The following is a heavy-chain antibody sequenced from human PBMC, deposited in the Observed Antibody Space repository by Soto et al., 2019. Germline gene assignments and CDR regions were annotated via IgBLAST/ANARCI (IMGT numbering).Heavy chain of an antibody. CDR2: ISYDGSNS. Sequence: QVQLVESGGGVVQPGRSLRLSCAASGFSFNTYDIHWVRQAPGKGLEWVTGISYDGSNSYYADSVKGRFTISRDSSKNMLYLQMTSLRAEDKAVDYCANPSVAGLYCYFDLWGHGTLVTVSS. CDR3: ANPSVAGLYCYFDL. V-gene: IGHV3-30*18. J-gene: IGHJ2*01. D-gene: IGHD6-19*01. CDR1: GFSFNTYD.